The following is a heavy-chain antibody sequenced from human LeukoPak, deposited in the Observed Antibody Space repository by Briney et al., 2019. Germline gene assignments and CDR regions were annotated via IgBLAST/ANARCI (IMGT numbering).Heavy chain of an antibody. CDR1: GGSFSGYY. D-gene: IGHD3-10*01. V-gene: IGHV4-34*01. CDR2: INHSGST. Sequence: PSETLSLTCAVYGGSFSGYYWSWIRQPPGKGLEWIGEINHSGSTNYNPSLKSRVTISVDTSKNQFSLKLSSVTAADTAVYYCARERRFGPGIRRVLDYWGQGTLVTVSS. CDR3: ARERRFGPGIRRVLDY. J-gene: IGHJ4*02.